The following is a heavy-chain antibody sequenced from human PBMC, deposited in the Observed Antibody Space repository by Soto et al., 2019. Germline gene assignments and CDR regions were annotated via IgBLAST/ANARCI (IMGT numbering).Heavy chain of an antibody. CDR3: AKDPKSGIPYYFDY. CDR2: ISGGGAYT. V-gene: IGHV3-23*01. CDR1: GFTFSSYA. D-gene: IGHD6-13*01. J-gene: IGHJ4*02. Sequence: PGGSLRLSCAASGFTFSSYAMSWVRQAPRKGLEWVSTISGGGAYTYYAESVKGRFTISRDDSKNMLYLQMNGLRAEDTAVYFCAKDPKSGIPYYFDYWGQGALVTSPQ.